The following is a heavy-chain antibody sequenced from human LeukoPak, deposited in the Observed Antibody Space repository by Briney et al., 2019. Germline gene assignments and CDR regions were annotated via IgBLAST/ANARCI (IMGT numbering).Heavy chain of an antibody. CDR3: ARDQVLWFGELSNYYYGMDV. D-gene: IGHD3-10*01. CDR2: IYYSGST. V-gene: IGHV4-31*03. J-gene: IGHJ6*02. Sequence: SETLSLTCTVSGGSISSGGYYWSWIRQHPGNGLEWIGYIYYSGSTYYNPSLKSRVTISVDTSKNQFSLKLSSVTAADTAVYYCARDQVLWFGELSNYYYGMDVWGQGTTVTVSS. CDR1: GGSISSGGYY.